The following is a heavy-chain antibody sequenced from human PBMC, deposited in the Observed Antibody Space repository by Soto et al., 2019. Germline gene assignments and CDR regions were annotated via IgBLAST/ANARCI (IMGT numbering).Heavy chain of an antibody. V-gene: IGHV1-69*13. D-gene: IGHD5-12*01. J-gene: IGHJ2*01. CDR2: IIPIFGTA. CDR3: ARGPALRVATITYFDL. CDR1: EGTFSSYA. Sequence: SVKVSCKASEGTFSSYAISWVRQAPGQGLEWMGGIIPIFGTANYAQKFQGRVTITADESTSTAYMELSSLRSEDTAVYYCARGPALRVATITYFDLWGRGTLVTVSS.